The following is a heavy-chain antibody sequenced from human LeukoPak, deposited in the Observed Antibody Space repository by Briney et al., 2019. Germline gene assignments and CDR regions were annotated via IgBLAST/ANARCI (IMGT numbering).Heavy chain of an antibody. J-gene: IGHJ5*02. CDR1: GFTFSSYS. Sequence: GGSLRLSCAASGFTFSSYSMNWVRQAPGKGLEWVSSISSSSSTIYYADSVKGRFTISRDNAKNSLYLQMNSLRAEDTAVYYCARVDNDILTGYYIDWFDPWGQGTLVTVSS. D-gene: IGHD3-9*01. V-gene: IGHV3-48*01. CDR3: ARVDNDILTGYYIDWFDP. CDR2: ISSSSSTI.